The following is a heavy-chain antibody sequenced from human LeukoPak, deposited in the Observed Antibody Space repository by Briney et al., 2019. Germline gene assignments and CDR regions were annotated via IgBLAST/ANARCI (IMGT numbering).Heavy chain of an antibody. V-gene: IGHV1-2*02. CDR3: AREYIAAARFFDY. J-gene: IGHJ4*02. CDR1: GYILTNYA. D-gene: IGHD6-13*01. Sequence: ASVEVSCKASGYILTNYAMNWVRQAPGQGLEWMGWINPNSGGTNYAQKFQGRVTMTRDTSISTAYMKLSRLRSDDTAVYYCAREYIAAARFFDYWGQGTLVTVSS. CDR2: INPNSGGT.